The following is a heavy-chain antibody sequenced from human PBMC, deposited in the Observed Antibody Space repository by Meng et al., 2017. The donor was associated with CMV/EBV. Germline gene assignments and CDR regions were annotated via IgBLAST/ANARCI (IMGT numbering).Heavy chain of an antibody. CDR2: IVVGSGNT. CDR1: GFTFTSSA. Sequence: SVKVSCKASGFTFTSSAVQWVRQARGQRLEWIGWIVVGSGNTNYAQKFQERVTITRDTSISTAYMELSRLRSDDTAVYYCARDGSGFLTPFDYWGQGTLVTVSS. D-gene: IGHD6-19*01. V-gene: IGHV1-58*01. CDR3: ARDGSGFLTPFDY. J-gene: IGHJ4*02.